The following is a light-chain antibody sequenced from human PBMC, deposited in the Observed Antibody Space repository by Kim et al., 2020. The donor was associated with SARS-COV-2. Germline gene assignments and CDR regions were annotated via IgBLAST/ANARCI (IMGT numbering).Light chain of an antibody. CDR2: DVS. J-gene: IGLJ2*01. CDR3: SSYTSSSSVV. Sequence: GQSITISCTGTSSDVGGYNYVSWYQQHPGKAPKLMIYDVSNRPSGVSNRFSGSKSGNTASLTISGLQAEDEADYYCSSYTSSSSVVFGGGTKLTVL. V-gene: IGLV2-14*03. CDR1: SSDVGGYNY.